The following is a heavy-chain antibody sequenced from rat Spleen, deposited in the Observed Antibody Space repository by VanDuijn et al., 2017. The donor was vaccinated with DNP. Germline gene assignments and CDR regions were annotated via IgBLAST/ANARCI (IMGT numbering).Heavy chain of an antibody. CDR1: GFTFSYYG. Sequence: EVQLVESGGGLVQPGRSLKLSCAASGFTFSYYGMAWVRQAPKKGLEWVASISASGGSTSYRNSVKGRFTISRDNAKSTLYLQMDSLRSEDTATYFCARGSGTYYWYFDFWGPGTMVTVSS. V-gene: IGHV5S13*01. CDR3: ARGSGTYYWYFDF. D-gene: IGHD5-1*01. J-gene: IGHJ1*01. CDR2: ISASGGST.